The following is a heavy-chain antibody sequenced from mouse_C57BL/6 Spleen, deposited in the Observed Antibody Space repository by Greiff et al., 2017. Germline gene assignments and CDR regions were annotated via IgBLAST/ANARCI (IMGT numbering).Heavy chain of an antibody. V-gene: IGHV1-55*01. J-gene: IGHJ3*01. Sequence: VQLQQPGAELVKPGASVKMSCKASGYTFTSYWITWVKQRPGQGLEWIGDIYPGSGSTNYNEKFKSKATLTVDTSSSTAYMQLSSLTSEDSAVYYCARGRDYSHYGGFAYWGQGTLVTVSA. D-gene: IGHD2-5*01. CDR1: GYTFTSYW. CDR2: IYPGSGST. CDR3: ARGRDYSHYGGFAY.